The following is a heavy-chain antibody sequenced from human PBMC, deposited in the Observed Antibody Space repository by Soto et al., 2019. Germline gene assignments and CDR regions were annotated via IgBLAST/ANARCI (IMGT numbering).Heavy chain of an antibody. Sequence: SETLSLTCAVYGGSFSGYYWSWIRQPPGKGLEWIGEINHSGSTNYNPSLKSRVTISVDTSKNQFSLKLSSVTAADTAVYYCVQQLGTYYYYGMDVWGQGTTVTVSS. J-gene: IGHJ6*02. CDR2: INHSGST. D-gene: IGHD6-13*01. V-gene: IGHV4-34*01. CDR1: GGSFSGYY. CDR3: VQQLGTYYYYGMDV.